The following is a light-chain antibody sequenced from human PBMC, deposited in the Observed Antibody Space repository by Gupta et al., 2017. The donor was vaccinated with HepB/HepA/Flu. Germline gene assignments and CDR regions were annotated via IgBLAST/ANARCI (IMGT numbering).Light chain of an antibody. CDR3: SAWDSSLGGWV. J-gene: IGLJ3*02. CDR1: SNNVGNEG. Sequence: HAGLTQPPSLSKDLRQTATLTCTGDSNNVGNEGATWLQQHQGHPPKPLSYRNNNRPSGVSERFSASRSGNTASLTITGLQPEDEADYYCSAWDSSLGGWVFGGGTKLTVL. V-gene: IGLV10-54*04. CDR2: RNN.